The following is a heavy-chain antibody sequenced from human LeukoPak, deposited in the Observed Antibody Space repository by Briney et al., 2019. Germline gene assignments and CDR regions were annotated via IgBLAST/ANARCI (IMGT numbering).Heavy chain of an antibody. CDR3: ARSLKGAGMDV. CDR1: GGSISSYY. CDR2: IYYSGST. D-gene: IGHD3-16*01. Sequence: SETLSLTCTVSGGSISSYYWNWIRQPPGKGLEYIGYIYYSGSTNYNPSLKSRVTISVDTSKNQFSLKLSSVTAADTAVYYCARSLKGAGMDVWGKGTTVTVSS. V-gene: IGHV4-59*01. J-gene: IGHJ6*04.